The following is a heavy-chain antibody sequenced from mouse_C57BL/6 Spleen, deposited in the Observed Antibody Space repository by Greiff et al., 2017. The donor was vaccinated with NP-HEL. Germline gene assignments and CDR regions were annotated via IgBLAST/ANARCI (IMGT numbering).Heavy chain of an antibody. CDR2: ISNKANGSTT. CDR1: GFTFTDYY. Sequence: EVKLVESGGGLVQPGGSLSLSCAASGFTFTDYYMSWVRQPPGKALEWLGFISNKANGSTTEYSASVKGRFTISRDNSQSILYLQRNRLRAEDSATYYCARYINLYAMDYWGQGTSVTVSS. V-gene: IGHV7-3*01. J-gene: IGHJ4*01. CDR3: ARYINLYAMDY.